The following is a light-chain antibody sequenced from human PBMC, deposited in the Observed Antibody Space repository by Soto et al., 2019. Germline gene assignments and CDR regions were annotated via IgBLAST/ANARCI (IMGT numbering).Light chain of an antibody. CDR1: ESINSW. J-gene: IGKJ1*01. CDR3: QQYNSYATWT. V-gene: IGKV1-5*03. CDR2: KAS. Sequence: DIQLTQSPSTLSASVGDTVTITCRASESINSWLAWYQQKPGKAPNLLMNKASTLEPGVPSRLSGSGSGTEFTLTISSLQPADFATYYCQQYNSYATWTFGQGTKVEMK.